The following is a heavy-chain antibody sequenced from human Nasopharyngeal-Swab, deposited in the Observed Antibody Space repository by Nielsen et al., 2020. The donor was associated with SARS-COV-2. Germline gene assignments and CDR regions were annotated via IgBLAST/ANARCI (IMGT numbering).Heavy chain of an antibody. CDR3: ARGGPAPIFDL. Sequence: GGSLRLSCAASGFTSSSHDMHWVRQAPGKGLEWVSAMGTAVDTYYPGSVKGRFTISRENAKNSLYLQMNSLRAGDTAVYYCARGGPAPIFDLWGRGTLVTVSS. J-gene: IGHJ2*01. V-gene: IGHV3-13*01. CDR1: GFTSSSHD. D-gene: IGHD3-16*01. CDR2: MGTAVDT.